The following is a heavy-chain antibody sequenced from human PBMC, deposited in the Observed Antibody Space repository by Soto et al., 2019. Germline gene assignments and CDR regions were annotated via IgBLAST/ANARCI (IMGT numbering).Heavy chain of an antibody. J-gene: IGHJ4*02. Sequence: EVQLVESGGGLVQPGGSLRLSCAASGFTFSGYCMHWVRQAPGKGLLWVSRISRDGISTTYADCAEGRFILSRDNAKNTLYLQLNSLRAEDTAVYYCARGSRGYSYGYNDYWGQGTLVSVSS. CDR3: ARGSRGYSYGYNDY. CDR1: GFTFSGYC. D-gene: IGHD5-18*01. CDR2: ISRDGIST. V-gene: IGHV3-74*01.